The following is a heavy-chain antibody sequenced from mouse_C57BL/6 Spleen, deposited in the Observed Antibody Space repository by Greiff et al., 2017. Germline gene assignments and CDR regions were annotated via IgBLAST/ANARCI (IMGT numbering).Heavy chain of an antibody. Sequence: EVKVEESGGGLVKPGGSLKLSCAASGFTFSSYAMSWVRQTPEKRLEWVATISDGGSYTYYPDNVKGRFTISRDNTKNKLYLQMSHLKSEDTAMYYCARDPRVVAKAMDYWGQGTSVTVSS. J-gene: IGHJ4*01. CDR1: GFTFSSYA. D-gene: IGHD1-1*01. CDR2: ISDGGSYT. CDR3: ARDPRVVAKAMDY. V-gene: IGHV5-4*03.